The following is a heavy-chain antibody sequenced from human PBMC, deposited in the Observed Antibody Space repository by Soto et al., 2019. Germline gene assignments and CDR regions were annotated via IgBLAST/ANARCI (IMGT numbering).Heavy chain of an antibody. CDR1: GYTFTSYD. Sequence: QVQLVQSGAEVKKPGASVKVSCKASGYTFTSYDINWVRQATGQGLEWMGWMNPNSGNTGYAQKFQGRVTMTRNTXXSTAYMELSSLRSEDTAVYYCAREHHDYVSPAFDPWGQGTLVTVSS. CDR3: AREHHDYVSPAFDP. CDR2: MNPNSGNT. D-gene: IGHD3-16*01. V-gene: IGHV1-8*01. J-gene: IGHJ5*02.